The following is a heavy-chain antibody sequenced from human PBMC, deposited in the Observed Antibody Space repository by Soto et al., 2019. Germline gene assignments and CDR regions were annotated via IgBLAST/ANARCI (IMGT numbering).Heavy chain of an antibody. D-gene: IGHD1-26*01. J-gene: IGHJ4*01. CDR2: ITIVTGNT. CDR1: GFTFSDHY. V-gene: IGHV3-11*06. Sequence: LSLSCAASGFTFSDHYMSWVRQTPGKGLEWLAYITIVTGNTRYADSVRGRFTISADNAANSVFLQMNSLRDEDTAVYFCVRDRDLYRDMFHADLWGQGTLVTVSS. CDR3: VRDRDLYRDMFHADL.